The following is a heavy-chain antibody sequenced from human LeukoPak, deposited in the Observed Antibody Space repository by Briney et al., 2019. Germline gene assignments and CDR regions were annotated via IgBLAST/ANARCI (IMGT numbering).Heavy chain of an antibody. Sequence: GESLKISCKGSGYSFTSYWIGWVRQMPGKGLEWMGIIYPGDSDTRYSPSFQGQVTISADKSISTAYLQWSSLKASDTAMYYCARIGDVVPAALPLDYWGQGTLVTVSS. V-gene: IGHV5-51*01. J-gene: IGHJ4*02. CDR1: GYSFTSYW. D-gene: IGHD2-2*01. CDR3: ARIGDVVPAALPLDY. CDR2: IYPGDSDT.